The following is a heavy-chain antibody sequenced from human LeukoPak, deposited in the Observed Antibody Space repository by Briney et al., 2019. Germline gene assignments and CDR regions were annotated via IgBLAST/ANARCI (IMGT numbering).Heavy chain of an antibody. D-gene: IGHD3-10*01. CDR3: ARDPEHYGSGNNHNWFDP. CDR1: GYTFTSYY. Sequence: ASVKVSCKASGYTFTSYYMHWVRQAPGQGLEWMGIINPSGGSTSYAQKFQGRVTMTRDTSTSTVYMELSSLRSEDTAVYYCARDPEHYGSGNNHNWFDPWGQGTLVTVSS. J-gene: IGHJ5*02. V-gene: IGHV1-46*01. CDR2: INPSGGST.